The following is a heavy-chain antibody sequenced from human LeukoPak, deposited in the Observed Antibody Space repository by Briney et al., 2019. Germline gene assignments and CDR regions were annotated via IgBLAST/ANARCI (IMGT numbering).Heavy chain of an antibody. Sequence: GGSLRLSCAASGFTFSSYGMHWVRQAPGKGLEWVAVIWYDGSDKYYADSVKGRFTISRDNSKNTLYLQMNSLRVEDTAVYYCVREEGTIGYYFDHWGQGTLVTVSS. V-gene: IGHV3-33*01. CDR2: IWYDGSDK. J-gene: IGHJ4*02. CDR1: GFTFSSYG. D-gene: IGHD3-9*01. CDR3: VREEGTIGYYFDH.